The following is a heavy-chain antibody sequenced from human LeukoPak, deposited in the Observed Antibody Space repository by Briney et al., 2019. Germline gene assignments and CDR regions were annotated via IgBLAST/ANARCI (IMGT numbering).Heavy chain of an antibody. CDR3: ARDGKYYDYVWGSYDY. J-gene: IGHJ4*02. D-gene: IGHD3-16*01. V-gene: IGHV4-61*01. CDR1: GGSVSSGSYY. CDR2: IYYSGST. Sequence: SETLSLTCTVSGGSVSSGSYYWSWIRQPPGKGLEWIGYIYYSGSTNYNPSLKSRVTISVDTSKDQLSLKLSSVTAADTAVYYCARDGKYYDYVWGSYDYWGQGTLVTVSS.